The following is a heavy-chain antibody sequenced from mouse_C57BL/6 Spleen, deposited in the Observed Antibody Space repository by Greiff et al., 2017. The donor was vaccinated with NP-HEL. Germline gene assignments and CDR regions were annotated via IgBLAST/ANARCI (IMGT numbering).Heavy chain of an antibody. CDR1: GYAFTNYL. J-gene: IGHJ2*01. D-gene: IGHD2-5*01. CDR3: ASGSNLGDY. CDR2: INPGSGGT. Sequence: QVQLKQSGAELVRPGTSVKVSCKASGYAFTNYLIEWVKQRPGQGLEWIGVINPGSGGTNYNEKFKGKATLTADKSSSTAYKQLSSLTSEDSAVYFCASGSNLGDYWGQGTTLTVSS. V-gene: IGHV1-54*01.